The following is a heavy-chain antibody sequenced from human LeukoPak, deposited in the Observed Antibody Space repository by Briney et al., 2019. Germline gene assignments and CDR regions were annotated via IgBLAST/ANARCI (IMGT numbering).Heavy chain of an antibody. CDR3: ASGDILTGTLDY. V-gene: IGHV3-48*03. CDR1: GFTFSSYE. CDR2: ISSSGSTI. J-gene: IGHJ4*02. Sequence: PGGSLRLSCAASGFTFSSYEMNWVRQAPGKGLEWDSYISSSGSTIYYADSVKGRFTISRDNAKNSLYLQMNSLRAEDTAVYYCASGDILTGTLDYWGQGTLVTVSS. D-gene: IGHD3-9*01.